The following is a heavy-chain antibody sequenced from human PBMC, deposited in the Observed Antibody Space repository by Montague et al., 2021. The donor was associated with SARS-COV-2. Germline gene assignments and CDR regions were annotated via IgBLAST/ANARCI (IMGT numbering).Heavy chain of an antibody. CDR1: GGSIRSDTSY. D-gene: IGHD4-17*01. CDR2: IYGGGSA. V-gene: IGHV4-61*02. CDR3: ARENRGGDGPGYYFYFGMHV. J-gene: IGHJ6*02. Sequence: TLSLTCSVSGGSIRSDTSYYNWFRQPDGKGLEWVGRIYGGGSASYNPSLKSRVIISLDTSKNEVSLKMSSVTAADNARYFCARENRGGDGPGYYFYFGMHVWGRGTTGTVSS.